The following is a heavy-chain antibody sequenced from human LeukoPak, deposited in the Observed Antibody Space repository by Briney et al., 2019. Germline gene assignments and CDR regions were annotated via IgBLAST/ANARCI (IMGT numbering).Heavy chain of an antibody. Sequence: PGGSLRLSCAASGFTFSSYSVNWVRQAPGKGLEWVSCISSSSSYIHYADSVKGRFTISRDNAKNSLYLQMNSLRAEDTAVYYCARDYYYDSSGYYSIFDYWGQGTLVTVSS. J-gene: IGHJ4*02. CDR3: ARDYYYDSSGYYSIFDY. V-gene: IGHV3-21*01. CDR1: GFTFSSYS. D-gene: IGHD3-22*01. CDR2: ISSSSSYI.